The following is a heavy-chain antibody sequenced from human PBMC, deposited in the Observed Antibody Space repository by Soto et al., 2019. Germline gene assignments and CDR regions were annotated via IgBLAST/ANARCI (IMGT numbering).Heavy chain of an antibody. CDR3: ARGGIAHSSGYYHLSY. V-gene: IGHV4-30-4*01. Sequence: PSETLSLTCTVSGGSISSGDYYWSWIRQPPGKGLEWIGYIYYSGSTYYNPSLKSRVTISVDTSKNQFSLKLSSVTAADTAVYYCARGGIAHSSGYYHLSYWGQGTLVTVSS. D-gene: IGHD3-22*01. CDR2: IYYSGST. J-gene: IGHJ4*02. CDR1: GGSISSGDYY.